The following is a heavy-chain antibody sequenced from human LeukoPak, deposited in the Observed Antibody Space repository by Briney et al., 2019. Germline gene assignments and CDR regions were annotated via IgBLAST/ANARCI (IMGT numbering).Heavy chain of an antibody. Sequence: PSETLSLTCSVSRASLNGYFWNWVRETPEKELEWIGYVSHTGATTSNPTLKSRVSITIDTSKCQISLTMTSVTAADSALYYCARDRRGSFYTFDLWGPGTIVSVS. J-gene: IGHJ3*01. CDR1: RASLNGYF. CDR3: ARDRRGSFYTFDL. V-gene: IGHV4-59*01. CDR2: VSHTGAT. D-gene: IGHD1-26*01.